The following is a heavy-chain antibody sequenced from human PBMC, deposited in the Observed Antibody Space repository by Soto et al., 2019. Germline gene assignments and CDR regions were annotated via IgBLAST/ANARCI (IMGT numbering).Heavy chain of an antibody. V-gene: IGHV3-74*01. Sequence: GGSLRLSCAASGFTFSSYWMHWVRQAPGKGLVWVSRINSDGSSTSYADSVKGRFTISRDNAKNTLYLQMNSLRAEDTAVYYCVRDDIGVGLDHSGLGTPVTVSS. CDR1: GFTFSSYW. CDR2: INSDGSST. J-gene: IGHJ4*02. D-gene: IGHD1-26*01. CDR3: VRDDIGVGLDH.